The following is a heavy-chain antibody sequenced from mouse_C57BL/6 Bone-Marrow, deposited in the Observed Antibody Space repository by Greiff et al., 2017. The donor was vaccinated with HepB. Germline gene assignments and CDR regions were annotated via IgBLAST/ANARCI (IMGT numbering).Heavy chain of an antibody. Sequence: EVKLMESGGGLVQPGGSLKLSCAASGFTFSDYGMAWVRQAPRKGPEWVAFISNLAYSIYYADTVTGRFTISRENAKNTLYLEMSSLRSEATAMYYCARNYYIYAMDYWGQGTSVTVSS. CDR1: GFTFSDYG. CDR2: ISNLAYSI. CDR3: ARNYYIYAMDY. V-gene: IGHV5-15*01. D-gene: IGHD1-1*01. J-gene: IGHJ4*01.